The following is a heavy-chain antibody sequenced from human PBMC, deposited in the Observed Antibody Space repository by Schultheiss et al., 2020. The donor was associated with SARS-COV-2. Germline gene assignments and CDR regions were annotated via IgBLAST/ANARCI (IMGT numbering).Heavy chain of an antibody. CDR3: ARMGYSGYDAIDY. J-gene: IGHJ4*02. V-gene: IGHV4-30-4*01. CDR1: GGSISSGDYY. CDR2: IYYSGST. D-gene: IGHD5-12*01. Sequence: SETLSLTCTVSGGSISSGDYYWSWIRQPPGKGLEWIGYIYYSGSTNYNPSLKSRVTISVDTSKNQFSLKLSSVTAADTAVYYCARMGYSGYDAIDYWGQGTLVTVSS.